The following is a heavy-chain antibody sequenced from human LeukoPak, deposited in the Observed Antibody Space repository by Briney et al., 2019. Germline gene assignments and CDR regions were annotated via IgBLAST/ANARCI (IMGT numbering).Heavy chain of an antibody. CDR3: ARGTPGAVVRGYYYYYYMDV. Sequence: TGGSLRLSCAASGFTFSSYAMSWVRQAPGKGLEWVSAISGSGGSTYYADSVKGRFTISRDNPKNTLYLQMNSLRAEDTAVYYCARGTPGAVVRGYYYYYYMDVWGKGTTVTVSS. J-gene: IGHJ6*03. V-gene: IGHV3-23*01. D-gene: IGHD4-23*01. CDR1: GFTFSSYA. CDR2: ISGSGGST.